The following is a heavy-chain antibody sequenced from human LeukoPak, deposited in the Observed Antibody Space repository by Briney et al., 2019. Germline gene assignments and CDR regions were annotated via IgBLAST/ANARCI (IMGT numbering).Heavy chain of an antibody. D-gene: IGHD5-12*01. CDR2: MNQDGSEK. J-gene: IGHJ4*02. CDR3: ARRKAYSGYDSPPYYFDY. Sequence: GGSLGLSCAASGFTFSSYWMTWVRQAPGKGLEWVANMNQDGSEKYYVDSVKGRFTISRDNAKNSLYLQMNSLRAEDTAVYYCARRKAYSGYDSPPYYFDYWGQGTLVTVSS. V-gene: IGHV3-7*01. CDR1: GFTFSSYW.